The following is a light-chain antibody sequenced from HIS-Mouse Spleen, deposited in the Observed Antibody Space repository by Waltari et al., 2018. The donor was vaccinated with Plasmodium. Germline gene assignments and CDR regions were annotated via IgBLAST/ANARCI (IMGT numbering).Light chain of an antibody. CDR2: EDS. CDR3: YSTDSSGNHRV. V-gene: IGLV3-10*01. CDR1: ALPTKY. J-gene: IGLJ3*02. Sequence: SYELTQPPSVSVSPGHTARITCSGDALPTKYAYWYQQKSGPAPGLVIYEDSKRPSGIPERFSGSSSGTMATLTISGAQVEDEADYYCYSTDSSGNHRVFGGGTKLTVL.